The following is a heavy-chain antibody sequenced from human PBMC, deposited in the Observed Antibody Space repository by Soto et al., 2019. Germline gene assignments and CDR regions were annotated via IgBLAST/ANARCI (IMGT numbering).Heavy chain of an antibody. Sequence: PGGSLRLSCAASGFSFSSFGMHWVRQAPGEGLEWVAVIWYDGINKYYADSVKGRFTISRDNSKNTLYLQMTSLRAEDTAVYYCARAYYDSSGFYYASDYWGQGTLVTVS. CDR1: GFSFSSFG. J-gene: IGHJ4*02. CDR2: IWYDGINK. CDR3: ARAYYDSSGFYYASDY. D-gene: IGHD3-22*01. V-gene: IGHV3-33*01.